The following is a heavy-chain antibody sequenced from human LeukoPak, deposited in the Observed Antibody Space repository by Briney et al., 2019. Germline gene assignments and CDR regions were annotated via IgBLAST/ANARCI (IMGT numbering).Heavy chain of an antibody. J-gene: IGHJ4*02. CDR2: IKQDGSEK. CDR1: GFTFSSYW. V-gene: IGHV3-7*01. Sequence: GGYLRLSCAASGFTFSSYWMHWVRQAPGKGLEWVANIKQDGSEKFYVDSVKGRFTISRDNAKKSLYLQMNSLRVEDTAVYYCARVQGSSGPGIFEYWGQGTLVTVSS. CDR3: ARVQGSSGPGIFEY. D-gene: IGHD6-19*01.